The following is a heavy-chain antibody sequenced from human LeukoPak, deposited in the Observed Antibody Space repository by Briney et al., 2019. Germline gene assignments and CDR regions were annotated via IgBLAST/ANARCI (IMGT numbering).Heavy chain of an antibody. CDR1: GYTFTGYY. CDR2: INPNSGGT. V-gene: IGHV1-2*02. J-gene: IGHJ4*02. Sequence: ASVKVSCKASGYTFTGYYMHCVRQAPGQGLEWMGWINPNSGGTNYAQKFQGRVTMTRDTSISTAYMELSRLRSDDTAVYYCASSRLQLWSSLDYWGQGTLVTVSS. CDR3: ASSRLQLWSSLDY. D-gene: IGHD5-18*01.